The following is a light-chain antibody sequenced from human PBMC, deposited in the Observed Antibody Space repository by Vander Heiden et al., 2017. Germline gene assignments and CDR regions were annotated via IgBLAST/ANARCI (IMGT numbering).Light chain of an antibody. J-gene: IGKJ1*01. CDR2: AAS. V-gene: IGKV1-8*01. CDR3: LQYYAYPQT. CDR1: QGINTY. Sequence: ILITQFPSSLSASTEDSVATTGRASQGINTYLAWYQEKAGKAPKLLIYAASTLQSGVPSRFSGSGSGTDFTLTISRLQSEDSATYYCLQYYAYPQTFGQGTKVEI.